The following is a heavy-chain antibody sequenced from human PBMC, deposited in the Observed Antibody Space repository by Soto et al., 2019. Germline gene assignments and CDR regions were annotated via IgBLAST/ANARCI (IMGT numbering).Heavy chain of an antibody. CDR2: ISHSGST. Sequence: PSDTLSLTCTVSGGCISSSAYYWSWIRQHPGKGLEWIGYISHSGSTYYNPSLKSRVIISVDTSKNQFSLSLTSVTAADTALYYCAREYTYGSNFFDCWGQGALVTVSS. CDR1: GGCISSSAYY. D-gene: IGHD5-18*01. J-gene: IGHJ4*02. V-gene: IGHV4-31*03. CDR3: AREYTYGSNFFDC.